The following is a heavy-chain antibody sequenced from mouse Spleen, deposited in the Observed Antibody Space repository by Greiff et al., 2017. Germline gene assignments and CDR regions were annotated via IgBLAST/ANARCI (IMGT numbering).Heavy chain of an antibody. D-gene: IGHD1-1*01. CDR1: GYTFTSYW. CDR2: IYPGNSDT. Sequence: VQLKQSGTVLARPGASVKMSCKTSGYTFTSYWMHWVKQRPGQGLEWIGAIYPGNSDTSYNQKFKGKAKLTAVTSASTAYMELSSLTNEDSAVYYCTRCPYYYGSSYGGFDVWGAGTTVTVSS. J-gene: IGHJ1*01. V-gene: IGHV1-5*01. CDR3: TRCPYYYGSSYGGFDV.